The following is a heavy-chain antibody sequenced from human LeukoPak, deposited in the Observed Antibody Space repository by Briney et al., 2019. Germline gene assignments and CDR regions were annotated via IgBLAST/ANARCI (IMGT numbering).Heavy chain of an antibody. CDR2: ISGSGGST. V-gene: IGHV3-23*01. Sequence: PSETLSLTCTVSGGSISSYYWSWVRQAPGKGLEWVSAISGSGGSTYYADSVKGRFTISRDNSKNTLYLQMNSLRAEDTAVYYCAKASSGYYNYFDYWGQGTLVTVSS. J-gene: IGHJ4*02. D-gene: IGHD3-22*01. CDR1: GGSISSYY. CDR3: AKASSGYYNYFDY.